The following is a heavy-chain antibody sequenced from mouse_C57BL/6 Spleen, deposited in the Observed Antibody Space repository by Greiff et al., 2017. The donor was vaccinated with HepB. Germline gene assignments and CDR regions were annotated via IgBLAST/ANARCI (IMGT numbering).Heavy chain of an antibody. D-gene: IGHD1-1*01. Sequence: QVQLQQPGAELVKPGASVKMSCKASGYTFTSYWITWVKQRPGQGLEWIGDIYPGSGSTNYNEKFKSKATLTVDTSSSTAYMQLSSLTSEDSAVYYCARSAVGADYAIDYWGQGTSVTVSS. CDR2: IYPGSGST. V-gene: IGHV1-55*01. CDR3: ARSAVGADYAIDY. J-gene: IGHJ4*01. CDR1: GYTFTSYW.